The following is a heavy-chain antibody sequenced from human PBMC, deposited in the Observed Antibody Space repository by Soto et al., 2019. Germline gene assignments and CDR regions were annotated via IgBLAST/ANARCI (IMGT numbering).Heavy chain of an antibody. CDR2: IYDSGST. CDR3: ARGTKYYYQGMDV. CDR1: GDSINNYY. J-gene: IGHJ6*02. V-gene: IGHV4-59*01. Sequence: PETLCVTCTVSGDSINNYYWTWIRQPPGKGLEWIGYIYDSGSTSYNPSLKSRLTISVDTSKNLFSLKLNSVTAADTAIYYCARGTKYYYQGMDVWGQGPTVT.